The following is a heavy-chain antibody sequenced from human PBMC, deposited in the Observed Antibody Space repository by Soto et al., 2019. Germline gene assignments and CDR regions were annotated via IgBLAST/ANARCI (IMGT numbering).Heavy chain of an antibody. CDR1: GYTFTSYD. CDR3: ARVPSFKGWNDGYYMDV. J-gene: IGHJ6*03. CDR2: MNPNSGNT. Sequence: ASVKVSCKASGYTFTSYDINWVRQATGQGLEWMGWMNPNSGNTGYAQKFQGRVTMTRNTSISTAYMELSSLRSEDTAVYYCARVPSFKGWNDGYYMDVWGKGTTVTVSS. D-gene: IGHD1-1*01. V-gene: IGHV1-8*01.